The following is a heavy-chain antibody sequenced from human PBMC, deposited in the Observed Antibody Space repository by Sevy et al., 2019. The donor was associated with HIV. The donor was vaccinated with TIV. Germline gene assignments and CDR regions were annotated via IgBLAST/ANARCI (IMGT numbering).Heavy chain of an antibody. D-gene: IGHD4-17*01. V-gene: IGHV3-21*01. Sequence: GGSLRLSCAASGFSFSSYSINWVRQAPGKGLEWVSCISSTSSYIYYADSVKGRFTISRDNAKNSLYLQMNSLRAEDTAVYYCARYTHDYGDYAPQGYGMDVWGQGTTVTVSS. J-gene: IGHJ6*02. CDR2: ISSTSSYI. CDR1: GFSFSSYS. CDR3: ARYTHDYGDYAPQGYGMDV.